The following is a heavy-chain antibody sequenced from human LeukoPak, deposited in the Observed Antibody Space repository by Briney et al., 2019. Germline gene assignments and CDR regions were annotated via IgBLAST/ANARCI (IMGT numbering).Heavy chain of an antibody. Sequence: SQTLSLTCAISGDSVSSNSAAWNWIRQSPSRGLEWLGRTYYRSTWYTNYAVSVKGRITINPDTSKNQFSLQLNSVTSEDTALYYCVRGGQYYDSGGYWSYFDYWGPGTLVTVSS. CDR3: VRGGQYYDSGGYWSYFDY. J-gene: IGHJ4*02. CDR1: GDSVSSNSAA. V-gene: IGHV6-1*01. CDR2: TYYRSTWYT. D-gene: IGHD3-22*01.